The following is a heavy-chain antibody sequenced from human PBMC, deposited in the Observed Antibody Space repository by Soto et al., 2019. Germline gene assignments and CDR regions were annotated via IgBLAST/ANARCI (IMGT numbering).Heavy chain of an antibody. V-gene: IGHV1-8*01. J-gene: IGHJ6*02. D-gene: IGHD2-2*01. CDR3: ASLTSWSQEYYYGMDV. Sequence: ASVKVSCKASGYTFTSYDINWVRQATGQGLEWMGWMNPNSGNTGYAQKFQGRVTMTRNTSISTAYMELSSLRSEDTAVYYCASLTSWSQEYYYGMDVWGQGTTVTVSS. CDR2: MNPNSGNT. CDR1: GYTFTSYD.